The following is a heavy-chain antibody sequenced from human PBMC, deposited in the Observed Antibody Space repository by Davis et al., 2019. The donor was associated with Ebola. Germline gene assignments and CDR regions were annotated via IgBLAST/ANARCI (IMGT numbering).Heavy chain of an antibody. CDR1: GFTFSSYA. V-gene: IGHV3-30*04. J-gene: IGHJ4*02. Sequence: GESLKISCAASGFTFSSYAMHWVRQAPGKGLEWVAVISYDGSNKYYADSVKGRFTISRDNSKNTLYLQMNSLRAEDTAVYYCARELVRTFDYWGQGTLVTVSS. D-gene: IGHD3-10*01. CDR3: ARELVRTFDY. CDR2: ISYDGSNK.